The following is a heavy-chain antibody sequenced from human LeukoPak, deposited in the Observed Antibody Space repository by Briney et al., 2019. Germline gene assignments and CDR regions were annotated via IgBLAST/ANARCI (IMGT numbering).Heavy chain of an antibody. D-gene: IGHD5-18*01. CDR2: IYSGGTT. CDR1: GFTVSTNC. J-gene: IGHJ4*02. Sequence: GSLRLSCAASGFTVSTNCMTWVRQAPGKGLEWVSTIYSGGTTYYADSVMGRFTISRHNSRNTLYLQMNSLRAEDTAVYYCARVNTVMAYYFDLWGQGTLVTVSS. CDR3: ARVNTVMAYYFDL. V-gene: IGHV3-53*04.